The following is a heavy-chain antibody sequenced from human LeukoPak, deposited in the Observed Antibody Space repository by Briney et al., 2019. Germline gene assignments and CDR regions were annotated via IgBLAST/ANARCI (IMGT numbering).Heavy chain of an antibody. CDR3: AKGSSAGRPYYFDY. CDR1: GFTFSSYT. J-gene: IGHJ4*02. V-gene: IGHV3-23*01. CDR2: ISHNSEYT. D-gene: IGHD3-10*01. Sequence: PGGSLRLSCAASGFTFSSYTMSWVRQAPGKGLEWVSAISHNSEYTYHADSVKGRFTISRDNSKNTLYLQMNSLRAEDTAMYYCAKGSSAGRPYYFDYWGQGTLVTVSS.